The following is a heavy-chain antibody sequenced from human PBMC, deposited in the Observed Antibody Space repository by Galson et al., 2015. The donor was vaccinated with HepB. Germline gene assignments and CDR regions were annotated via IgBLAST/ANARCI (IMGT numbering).Heavy chain of an antibody. CDR1: GFTVRSNY. D-gene: IGHD6-19*01. V-gene: IGHV3-53*01. CDR2: IYSGGGT. CDR3: ARGGDSSGWFNS. J-gene: IGHJ5*01. Sequence: SLRLSCAASGFTVRSNYMSWVRQAPGKGLEWVSFIYSGGGTYYADSVKGRFTISRDNSKITLYLQMNSLRAEDTAVYYCARGGDSSGWFNSWGQGTLVTVSS.